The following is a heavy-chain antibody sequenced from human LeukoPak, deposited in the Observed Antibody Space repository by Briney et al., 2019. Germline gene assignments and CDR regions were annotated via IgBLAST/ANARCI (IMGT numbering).Heavy chain of an antibody. CDR1: GGSIGSYY. D-gene: IGHD5-18*01. CDR3: ARWSGYSYGVDY. CDR2: IYYSGST. Sequence: KASETLSLTCTVSGGSIGSYYWSWIRQPPGKGLEWIGYIYYSGSTNYNPSLKSRVTISVDTSKNQFSLKLSSVTAADTAVYYCARWSGYSYGVDYWGQGTLVTVSS. J-gene: IGHJ4*02. V-gene: IGHV4-59*08.